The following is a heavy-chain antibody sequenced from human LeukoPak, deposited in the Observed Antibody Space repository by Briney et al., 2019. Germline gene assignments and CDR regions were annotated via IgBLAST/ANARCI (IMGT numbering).Heavy chain of an antibody. CDR2: INHSGST. V-gene: IGHV4-34*01. J-gene: IGHJ5*02. Sequence: PSETLSLTCAVYAGSFSGYYWSRIRPHPGKGLEWIGEINHSGSTNYNPSLKSRVTISVDTSKNQFSLKLSSVTAAGTAVYYCARGLVMVRGVITKPFDPWGQGTLVTVSS. CDR3: ARGLVMVRGVITKPFDP. D-gene: IGHD3-10*01. CDR1: AGSFSGYY.